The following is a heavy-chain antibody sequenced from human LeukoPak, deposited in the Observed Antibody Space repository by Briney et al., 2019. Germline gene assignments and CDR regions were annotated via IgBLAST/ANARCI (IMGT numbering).Heavy chain of an antibody. Sequence: AGGSPRLSCAASGFTFSDYYMSWIRQAPGKGLEWVSYISSSGSTIYYADSVKGRFTISRDNAKNSLYLQMNSLRAEDTAVYYCARGRNYYYYYMDVWGKGTTVTVSS. J-gene: IGHJ6*03. CDR2: ISSSGSTI. CDR3: ARGRNYYYYYMDV. V-gene: IGHV3-11*01. CDR1: GFTFSDYY.